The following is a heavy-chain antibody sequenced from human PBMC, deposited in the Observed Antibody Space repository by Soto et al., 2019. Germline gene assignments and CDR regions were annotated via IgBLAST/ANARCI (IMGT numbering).Heavy chain of an antibody. CDR3: AREGYCSGGSCYSPGNWFDP. D-gene: IGHD2-15*01. V-gene: IGHV1-2*04. J-gene: IGHJ5*02. Sequence: ASVKVSCKASGYTFTGYYMHWVRQAPGQGLEWMGWINPNSGGTNYAQKFQGWVTMTRDTSISTAYMELSRLRSDDTAVYYCAREGYCSGGSCYSPGNWFDPWGQGTLVTVSS. CDR2: INPNSGGT. CDR1: GYTFTGYY.